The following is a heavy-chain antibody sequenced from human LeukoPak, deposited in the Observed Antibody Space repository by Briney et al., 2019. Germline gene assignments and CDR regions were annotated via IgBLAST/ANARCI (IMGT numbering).Heavy chain of an antibody. V-gene: IGHV1-69*13. CDR1: GGTFSSYA. CDR2: IIPIFGTA. CDR3: AREGRYDFWSGYYRRGFDY. Sequence: ASVKVSCEASGGTFSSYAISWVRQAPGQGLEWMGGIIPIFGTANYAQKFQGRVTITADESTSTAYMELSSLRSEDTAVYYCAREGRYDFWSGYYRRGFDYWGQGTLVTFSS. D-gene: IGHD3-3*01. J-gene: IGHJ4*02.